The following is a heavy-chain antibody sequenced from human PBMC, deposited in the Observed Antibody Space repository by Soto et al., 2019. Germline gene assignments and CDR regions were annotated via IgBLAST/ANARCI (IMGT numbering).Heavy chain of an antibody. CDR2: IYYSGST. D-gene: IGHD3-10*01. CDR1: GGSISSYY. V-gene: IGHV4-59*01. Sequence: QVQLQESGPGLVKPSETLSLTCTVSGGSISSYYWSWIRQPPGKGLEWIGYIYYSGSTNYNPSLKGRVTISINPSKNRFSLTLSSVTAADTAVYYGARAGFLWFGDPRGMDVWGQGTTVTVSS. J-gene: IGHJ6*02. CDR3: ARAGFLWFGDPRGMDV.